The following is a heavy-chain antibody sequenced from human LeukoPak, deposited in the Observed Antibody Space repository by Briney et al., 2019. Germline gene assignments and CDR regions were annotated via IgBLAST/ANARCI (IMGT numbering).Heavy chain of an antibody. Sequence: SETLSLTCTVSGGSISSYYWSWIRQPAGKGLEWIGRIYTSGSTNYNPSLKSRVTMSVDTSKNQFSLKLSSVTAADTAVYYCAATVRGVILASYDYWGQGTLVTVSS. J-gene: IGHJ4*02. CDR2: IYTSGST. D-gene: IGHD3-10*01. CDR3: AATVRGVILASYDY. V-gene: IGHV4-4*07. CDR1: GGSISSYY.